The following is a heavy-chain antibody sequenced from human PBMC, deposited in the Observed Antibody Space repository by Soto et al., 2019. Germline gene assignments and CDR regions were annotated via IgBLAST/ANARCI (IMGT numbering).Heavy chain of an antibody. CDR1: GGSISTYY. D-gene: IGHD3-3*01. CDR2: INYSGST. J-gene: IGHJ5*02. CDR3: ARTIFGLATGRLNWFDP. V-gene: IGHV4-59*01. Sequence: PSETLSLTCTVSGGSISTYYWNWIRQPPGKGLEWIGQINYSGSTNYNASLNSRVTISLDTPKNQFSLKLSSVTAADTAVYYCARTIFGLATGRLNWFDPWGQGTLVTVSS.